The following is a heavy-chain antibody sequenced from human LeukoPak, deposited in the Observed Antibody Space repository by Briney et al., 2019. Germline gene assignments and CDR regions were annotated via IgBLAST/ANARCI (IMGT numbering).Heavy chain of an antibody. CDR1: GGTFSSYA. V-gene: IGHV1-69*05. CDR3: ARGGYSYDDSGYDFSSLE. CDR2: IIPIFGTA. J-gene: IGHJ4*02. D-gene: IGHD5-12*01. Sequence: ASAKVSCKASGGTFSSYAISWVRQAPGQGLEWMGGIIPIFGTANYAQKFQGRVTITTDESTSTAYMELSSLRSEDTAVYYCARGGYSYDDSGYDFSSLEWGQGTLVTVSS.